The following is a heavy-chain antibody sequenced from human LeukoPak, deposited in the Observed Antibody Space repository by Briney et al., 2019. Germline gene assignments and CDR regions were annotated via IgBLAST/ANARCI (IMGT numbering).Heavy chain of an antibody. V-gene: IGHV4-59*01. CDR2: IYYSGST. Sequence: SETLSLTCIVSGGSISSYYWSSIRQPPGKGLEWIGYIYYSGSTNYNPSLKSRVTISVDTSKKQVSLKLSSVTAADTAVYYCAREKCSGGSCYFDYWGQGTLVTVSS. J-gene: IGHJ4*02. CDR1: GGSISSYY. CDR3: AREKCSGGSCYFDY. D-gene: IGHD2-15*01.